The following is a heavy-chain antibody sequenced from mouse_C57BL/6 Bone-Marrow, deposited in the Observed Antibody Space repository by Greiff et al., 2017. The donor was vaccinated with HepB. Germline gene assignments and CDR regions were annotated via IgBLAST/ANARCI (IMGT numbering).Heavy chain of an antibody. Sequence: DVMLVESGRGLVKPGGSLKLSCAASGFTFSSYAMSWVRQTPEKRLEWVATISDGGSYTYYPDNVKGRFTISRDNAKNNLYLQMSHLKSEDTAMYYCAKLGRNWGQGTLVTVSA. V-gene: IGHV5-4*03. CDR1: GFTFSSYA. J-gene: IGHJ3*01. D-gene: IGHD4-1*01. CDR2: ISDGGSYT. CDR3: AKLGRN.